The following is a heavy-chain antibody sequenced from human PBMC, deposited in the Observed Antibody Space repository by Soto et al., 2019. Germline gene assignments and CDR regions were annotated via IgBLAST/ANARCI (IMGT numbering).Heavy chain of an antibody. D-gene: IGHD2-15*01. Sequence: GGSLRLSCAASGFTFSSYAMHWVRQAPGKGLEWVAVISYDGSNKYYADSVKGRFTISRDNSKNTLYLQMNSLRAEDTAVYYCARPHCSGGSCSFYYYYGMDVWGQGTTVTVSS. CDR2: ISYDGSNK. V-gene: IGHV3-30-3*01. CDR3: ARPHCSGGSCSFYYYYGMDV. J-gene: IGHJ6*02. CDR1: GFTFSSYA.